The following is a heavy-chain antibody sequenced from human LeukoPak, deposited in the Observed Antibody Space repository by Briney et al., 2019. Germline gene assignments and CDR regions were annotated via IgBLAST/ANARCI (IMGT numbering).Heavy chain of an antibody. V-gene: IGHV1-69*13. J-gene: IGHJ4*02. CDR2: IIPIFGTA. Sequence: SVKVSCKASGGTFSSYAISWVRQAPGQGLEWMGGIIPIFGTANYAQKFQGRVTITADESTSTAYMELSSLRSEDTAVCYCARNLGVLYYDFWSGYYDYWGQGTLVTVSS. D-gene: IGHD3-3*01. CDR1: GGTFSSYA. CDR3: ARNLGVLYYDFWSGYYDY.